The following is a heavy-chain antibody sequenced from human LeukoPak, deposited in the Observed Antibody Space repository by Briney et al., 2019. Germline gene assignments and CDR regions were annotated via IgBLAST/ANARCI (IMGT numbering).Heavy chain of an antibody. CDR3: ARATTTVVTRVDY. Sequence: SETLSLTCTVSGGSISSYYWSWIRQPPGKGLEWIGYIYYSGSTNYNPSLKSRVTISVDTSKNQFSLKLSSVTAADTAVYYCARATTTVVTRVDYWGQGNLVTVSS. CDR2: IYYSGST. V-gene: IGHV4-59*01. CDR1: GGSISSYY. J-gene: IGHJ4*02. D-gene: IGHD4-23*01.